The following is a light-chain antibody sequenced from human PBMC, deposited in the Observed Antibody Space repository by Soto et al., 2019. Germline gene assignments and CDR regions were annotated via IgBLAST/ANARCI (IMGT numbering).Light chain of an antibody. Sequence: AIRMTQSPSSFSASTGDRVTITCRASQGISSYLAWYQQKPGKAPKLLIYAASTFQSGVPSRFSGSGSGTDFTLTISCLQSEDFATYDCQQYYSYPYTFGQGTKLEIK. J-gene: IGKJ2*01. CDR3: QQYYSYPYT. V-gene: IGKV1-8*01. CDR1: QGISSY. CDR2: AAS.